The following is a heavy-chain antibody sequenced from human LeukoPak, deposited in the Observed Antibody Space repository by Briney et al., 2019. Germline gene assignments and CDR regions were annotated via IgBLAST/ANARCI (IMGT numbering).Heavy chain of an antibody. CDR2: ISSSGSTI. D-gene: IGHD3-10*01. CDR3: ARGGVDYYGSGTYYLMYYFDY. J-gene: IGHJ4*02. V-gene: IGHV3-48*03. CDR1: GFTFSSYE. Sequence: GGSLRLSCAASGFTFSSYEMNWVRQAPGKGLEWVSYISSSGSTIYYADSVKGRFTISRDNAKNTLYLQINSLRAEDTAVYYCARGGVDYYGSGTYYLMYYFDYWGQGALVTVSS.